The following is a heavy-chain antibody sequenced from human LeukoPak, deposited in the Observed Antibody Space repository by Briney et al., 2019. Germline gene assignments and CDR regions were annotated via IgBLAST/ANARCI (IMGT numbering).Heavy chain of an antibody. V-gene: IGHV4-59*11. Sequence: SETLSLTCTVSGGSISNHYWSWIRQPPGKGLEWIGYIYSSGSTNYNPSLKSRVTISVDRSKNQFSLKLSSVTAADTAVYYCARAPYYYDSSGYSPFDYWGQGTLVTVSS. CDR3: ARAPYYYDSSGYSPFDY. CDR1: GGSISNHY. CDR2: IYSSGST. D-gene: IGHD3-22*01. J-gene: IGHJ4*02.